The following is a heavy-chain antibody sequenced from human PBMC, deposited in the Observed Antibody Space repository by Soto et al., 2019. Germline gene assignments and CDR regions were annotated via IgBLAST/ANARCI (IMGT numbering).Heavy chain of an antibody. V-gene: IGHV3-30*18. D-gene: IGHD2-2*01. J-gene: IGHJ6*02. Sequence: QVQLVESGGGVVQPGRSLRLSCAASGFTFSSYGMHWVRQAPGKGLEWVAVISYDGSNKYYADSVKGRFTISRDNSXNXRXRXXDSLRAEDTAVYYCAKGPAIVLVPAAMNYYYGMDVWGQGTTVTVSS. CDR1: GFTFSSYG. CDR3: AKGPAIVLVPAAMNYYYGMDV. CDR2: ISYDGSNK.